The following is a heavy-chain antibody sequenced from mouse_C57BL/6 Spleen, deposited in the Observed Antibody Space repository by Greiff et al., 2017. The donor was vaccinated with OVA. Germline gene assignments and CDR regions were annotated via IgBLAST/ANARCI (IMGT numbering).Heavy chain of an antibody. CDR3: ARYHTTGYAMDY. V-gene: IGHV1-50*01. D-gene: IGHD1-1*01. J-gene: IGHJ4*01. CDR2: IDPSDSYT. Sequence: QVQLQQPGAELVKPGASVKLSCKASGYTFTSYWMQWVKQRPGQGLEWIGEIDPSDSYTNYNQKFKGKATLTVDTSSSTAYVQLSSLTSEDSAVYYCARYHTTGYAMDYWGQGTSVTVSS. CDR1: GYTFTSYW.